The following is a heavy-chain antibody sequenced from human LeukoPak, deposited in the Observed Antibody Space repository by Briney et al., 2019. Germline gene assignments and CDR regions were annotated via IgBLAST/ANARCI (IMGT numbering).Heavy chain of an antibody. V-gene: IGHV3-30*02. CDR1: GFMLSTYG. CDR3: ALMRPLDYYDSSGYFDY. D-gene: IGHD3-22*01. J-gene: IGHJ4*02. Sequence: GGSLRLSCAASGFMLSTYGMHWVRQAPGKGLEWVAFIRYDGSNKFYADSVKGRFTISRDNSKNTLYLQVNSLRAEDTAVYYCALMRPLDYYDSSGYFDYWGQGTLVTVSS. CDR2: IRYDGSNK.